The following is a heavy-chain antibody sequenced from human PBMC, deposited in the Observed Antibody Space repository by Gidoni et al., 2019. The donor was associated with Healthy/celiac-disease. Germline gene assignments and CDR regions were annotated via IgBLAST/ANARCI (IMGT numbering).Heavy chain of an antibody. D-gene: IGHD6-13*01. CDR3: ARDTVSSWYYYNIGYDY. Sequence: QVQLVQSGAEVKKPGASVKVSCKASGYTFTSYDINWVRQATGQGLEWMGWMNPNSGNTGYAQKFQGRVTMTRNTSISTADMELSSLRSEDTAVYYCARDTVSSWYYYNIGYDYWGQGTLVTVSS. J-gene: IGHJ4*02. CDR1: GYTFTSYD. V-gene: IGHV1-8*01. CDR2: MNPNSGNT.